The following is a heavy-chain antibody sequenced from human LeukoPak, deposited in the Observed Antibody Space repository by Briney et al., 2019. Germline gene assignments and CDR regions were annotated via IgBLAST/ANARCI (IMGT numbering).Heavy chain of an antibody. Sequence: GVSVKVSCKVSGYTLTELSMHWVRQAPGKGLEWMGGFDPEDGETIYAQKFQGRVTMTEDTSTDTAYMELRSLRSEDTAVYYCATDFSGGSYERAVAFDIWGQGTMVTVSS. J-gene: IGHJ3*02. CDR1: GYTLTELS. V-gene: IGHV1-24*01. CDR3: ATDFSGGSYERAVAFDI. D-gene: IGHD1-26*01. CDR2: FDPEDGET.